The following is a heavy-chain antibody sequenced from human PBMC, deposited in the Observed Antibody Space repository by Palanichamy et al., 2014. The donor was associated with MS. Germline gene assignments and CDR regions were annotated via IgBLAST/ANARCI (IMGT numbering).Heavy chain of an antibody. V-gene: IGHV3-15*01. CDR3: TTDSYYGFDN. J-gene: IGHJ4*02. CDR2: IKSQFDGATT. Sequence: VQLVDSGGGLVKPGGSLRLSCAASGFTFNTAWMSWVRQTPGKGLEWVGRIKSQFDGATTDYGASAEGRFSISRDDSKTTVFLQMTSLKTEDSGMYFCTTDSYYGFDNWGQGTLVTVSS. CDR1: GFTFNTAW. D-gene: IGHD3-16*01.